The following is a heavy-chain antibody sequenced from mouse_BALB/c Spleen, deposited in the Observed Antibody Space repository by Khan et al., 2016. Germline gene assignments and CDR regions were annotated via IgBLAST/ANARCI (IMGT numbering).Heavy chain of an antibody. CDR1: GYSITSDYA. V-gene: IGHV3-2*02. CDR3: ARTPTAYFAMDY. D-gene: IGHD1-2*01. CDR2: ISYSGST. J-gene: IGHJ4*01. Sequence: VQLQESGPGLVKPSQSLSLTCTVTGYSITSDYAWNWIRQFPGNKLEWMAYISYSGSTRYYPSLKSRISVTRDTSKNQFFLHLNSVTTEDTATYYCARTPTAYFAMDYWGQGTSVTVSS.